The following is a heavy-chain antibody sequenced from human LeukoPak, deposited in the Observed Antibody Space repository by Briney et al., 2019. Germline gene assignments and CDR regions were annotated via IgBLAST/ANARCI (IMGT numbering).Heavy chain of an antibody. CDR2: LIGSSGAT. D-gene: IGHD5-12*01. Sequence: GGSLRLSCAASGFTFSSYAMSWVRQAPGKGLEWVSVLIGSSGATDYADSVKGRFTISRDNSKNTVFLQMNSLRAEDTATYYCAKGAYDYIEIGYFDSWGQGTRVTVSS. V-gene: IGHV3-23*01. CDR3: AKGAYDYIEIGYFDS. J-gene: IGHJ4*02. CDR1: GFTFSSYA.